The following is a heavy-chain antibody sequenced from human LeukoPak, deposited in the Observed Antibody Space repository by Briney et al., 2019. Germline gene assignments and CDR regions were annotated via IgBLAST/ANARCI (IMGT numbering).Heavy chain of an antibody. CDR2: INPNSGGT. CDR1: GYTFTGYY. J-gene: IGHJ4*02. Sequence: ASVKVSCTASGYTFTGYYMHWVRQAPGQGLEWMGWINPNSGGTNYAQKFQGRVTMTRDTSISTAYMELSRLRSDDTAVYYCARGRGSGFAAAGTGYWGQGTLVTVSS. CDR3: ARGRGSGFAAAGTGY. D-gene: IGHD6-13*01. V-gene: IGHV1-2*02.